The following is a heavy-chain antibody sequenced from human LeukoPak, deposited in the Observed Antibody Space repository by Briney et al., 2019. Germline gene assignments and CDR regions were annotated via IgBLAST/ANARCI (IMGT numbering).Heavy chain of an antibody. Sequence: GGSLRLSCAASGFTLSRHATHWVRQAPGKGLEFVSAISSNGGSTYYANSVKGRFTISRDNAKNSLYLQMNSLRAEDTAVYYCARRDYYYYMDVWGKGTTVTISS. J-gene: IGHJ6*03. CDR1: GFTLSRHA. D-gene: IGHD5-24*01. V-gene: IGHV3-64*01. CDR2: ISSNGGST. CDR3: ARRDYYYYMDV.